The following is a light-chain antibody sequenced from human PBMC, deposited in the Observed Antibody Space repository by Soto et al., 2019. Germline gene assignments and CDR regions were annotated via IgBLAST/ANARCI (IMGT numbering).Light chain of an antibody. J-gene: IGKJ2*01. V-gene: IGKV1-39*01. CDR3: QQSYSSPYT. Sequence: EIQVTQSPSSLSASVGDRVTITCRASQSIDSYLNWYQQKPGKTPKLLIYAASSLPSGVPSTFSGSGSGTDFTLTISSLQPEDFATYYCQQSYSSPYTFGQGTK. CDR1: QSIDSY. CDR2: AAS.